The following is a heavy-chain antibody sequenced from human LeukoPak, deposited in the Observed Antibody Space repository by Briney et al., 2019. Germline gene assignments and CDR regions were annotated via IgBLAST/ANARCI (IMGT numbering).Heavy chain of an antibody. CDR3: ARIAARADNWFDP. J-gene: IGHJ5*02. V-gene: IGHV1-69*05. D-gene: IGHD6-6*01. Sequence: SVKVSCKASGYTFTNYGITWVRQAPGQGLEWMGGIIPIFGTANYAQKFQGRVTITTDESTSTAYMELSSLRSEDTAVYYCARIAARADNWFDPWGQGTLVTVSS. CDR1: GYTFTNYG. CDR2: IIPIFGTA.